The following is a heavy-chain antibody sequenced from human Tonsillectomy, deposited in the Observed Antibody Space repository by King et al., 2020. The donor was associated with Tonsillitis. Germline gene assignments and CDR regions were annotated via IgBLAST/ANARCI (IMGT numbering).Heavy chain of an antibody. Sequence: VQLQQWGAGLLKPSETLSLTCAVYGGSFSDYYWIWIRQPPGMELEWIGEINHSGSTNYNPSLKSRVTILVDTSKNQFSLKLSSVTAADTAVYYCARGEGVAATDYYYYMDVWGKGTTVPVSS. J-gene: IGHJ6*03. D-gene: IGHD2-15*01. V-gene: IGHV4-34*01. CDR3: ARGEGVAATDYYYYMDV. CDR1: GGSFSDYY. CDR2: INHSGST.